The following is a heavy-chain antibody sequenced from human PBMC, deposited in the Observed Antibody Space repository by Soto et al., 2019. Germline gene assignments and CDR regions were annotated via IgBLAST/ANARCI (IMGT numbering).Heavy chain of an antibody. V-gene: IGHV4-4*02. J-gene: IGHJ6*02. CDR2: IYHSGST. D-gene: IGHD3-22*01. Sequence: SETRSLTGGVPGGSISSTKWRSWVRQPPGKGLEWIGEIYHSGSTNYNPSLKSRVTISVDKSKNQFSLKLSSVTAADTAVYYCARSPDSSGYYPRWYYYGMDVWGQGTTVS. CDR3: ARSPDSSGYYPRWYYYGMDV. CDR1: GGSISSTKW.